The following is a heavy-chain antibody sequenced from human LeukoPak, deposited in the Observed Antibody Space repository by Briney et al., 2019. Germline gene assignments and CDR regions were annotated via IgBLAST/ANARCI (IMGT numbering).Heavy chain of an antibody. CDR1: GFTFSDYY. D-gene: IGHD4-23*01. V-gene: IGHV3-11*05. J-gene: IGHJ4*02. Sequence: KPGGSLRLSCAASGFTFSDYYMSWIRQTPEKGLEWVSYIGGNSYYTNYADSVKGRFTISRDNAKNSLYLQMNSLRVEDTAVYYCARGDDGNRAFDYWGQGNLVTVSS. CDR2: IGGNSYYT. CDR3: ARGDDGNRAFDY.